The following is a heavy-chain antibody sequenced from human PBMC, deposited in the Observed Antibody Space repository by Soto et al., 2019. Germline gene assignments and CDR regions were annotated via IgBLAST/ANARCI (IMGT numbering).Heavy chain of an antibody. CDR3: ARPHYYGSGSIDAFDI. J-gene: IGHJ3*02. Sequence: GESLKISCNGSGYSFTSYWIGWVRQMPGKGLEWMGIIYPGDSDTRYSPSFQGQVTISADKSISTAYLQWSSLKASDTAVYYCARPHYYGSGSIDAFDIWGQGTMVTV. CDR1: GYSFTSYW. V-gene: IGHV5-51*01. CDR2: IYPGDSDT. D-gene: IGHD3-10*01.